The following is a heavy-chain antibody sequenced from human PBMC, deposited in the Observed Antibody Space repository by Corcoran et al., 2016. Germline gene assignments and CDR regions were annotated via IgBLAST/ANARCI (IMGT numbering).Heavy chain of an antibody. CDR1: GGSFSGYY. D-gene: IGHD6-19*01. CDR3: ARIPTRAVAGKRRYYFDY. Sequence: QVQLQQWGAGLLKPSETLSLTCAVYGGSFSGYYWSWIRQPPGKGLEWIGEINHSGSTNYNPSLKSRVTISVDTSKNQFSLKLSSVTAADTAVYYCARIPTRAVAGKRRYYFDYWGQGTLVTVSS. CDR2: INHSGST. V-gene: IGHV4-34*01. J-gene: IGHJ4*02.